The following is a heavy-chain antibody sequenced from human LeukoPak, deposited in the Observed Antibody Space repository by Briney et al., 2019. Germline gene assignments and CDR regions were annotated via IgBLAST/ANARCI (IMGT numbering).Heavy chain of an antibody. CDR2: ISGSGGST. D-gene: IGHD3-3*01. Sequence: GGSLRLSCAAPGFTFSNYGMHWVRQAPGKGLEWVSAISGSGGSTYYADSVKGRFTISRDNSKNTLYLQMNSLRAEDTAVYYCAKGIGRPYDFWSGYSYYFDYWGQGTLVTVSS. J-gene: IGHJ4*02. V-gene: IGHV3-23*01. CDR1: GFTFSNYG. CDR3: AKGIGRPYDFWSGYSYYFDY.